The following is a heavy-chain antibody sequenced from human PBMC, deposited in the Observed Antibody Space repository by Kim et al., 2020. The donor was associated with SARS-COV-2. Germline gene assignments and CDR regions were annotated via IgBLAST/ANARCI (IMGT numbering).Heavy chain of an antibody. V-gene: IGHV3-33*01. CDR1: GFTFSSYG. CDR3: ARDGGRSSSWYRGFDY. D-gene: IGHD6-13*01. CDR2: IWYDGSNK. J-gene: IGHJ4*02. Sequence: GGSLRLSCAASGFTFSSYGMHWVRQAPGKGLEWVAVIWYDGSNKYYADSVKGRFTISRDNSKNTLYLQMNSLRAEDTAVYYCARDGGRSSSWYRGFDYWGQGTLVTVSS.